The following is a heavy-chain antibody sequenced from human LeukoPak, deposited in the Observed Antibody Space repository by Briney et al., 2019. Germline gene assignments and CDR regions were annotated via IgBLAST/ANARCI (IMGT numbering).Heavy chain of an antibody. Sequence: GGSLRLSCAASGFTFSTYWMHWVRQAPGKGLVWVSRINSDGSTTSYADSVKGRFTISRDNSKNTLYLQMNSLRAEDTAVYYCAKGYYDYVWGSYRPKYYFDYWGQGTLVTVSS. CDR3: AKGYYDYVWGSYRPKYYFDY. V-gene: IGHV3-74*01. CDR1: GFTFSTYW. J-gene: IGHJ4*02. D-gene: IGHD3-16*02. CDR2: INSDGSTT.